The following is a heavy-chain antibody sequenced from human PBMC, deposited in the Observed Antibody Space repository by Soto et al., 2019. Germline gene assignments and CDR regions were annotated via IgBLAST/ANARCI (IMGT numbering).Heavy chain of an antibody. V-gene: IGHV3-49*04. D-gene: IGHD6-19*01. CDR3: TRIVSGWFDP. J-gene: IGHJ5*02. CDR2: IRSKAYGGTT. Sequence: GSLRLSCTASGFTFGDYAMSWVRQAPGKGLEWVGFIRSKAYGGTTEYAASVKGRFTISRDDSKSIAYLQMNSLKTEDTAVYYCTRIVSGWFDPWGQGTLVTVSS. CDR1: GFTFGDYA.